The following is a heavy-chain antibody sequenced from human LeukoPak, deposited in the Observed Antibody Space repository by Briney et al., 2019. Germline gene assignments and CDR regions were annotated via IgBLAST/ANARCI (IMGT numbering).Heavy chain of an antibody. J-gene: IGHJ4*02. Sequence: SETLSLTCTVSGGSISSSSYFWGWIRQPPGKGPEWIGNIYYSGSTYSNPSLKSRVTISADTSKNQFSLKLTSVTAADTAVYYCARPTGWDGYNYFDYWGQGNLVTVSS. D-gene: IGHD5-24*01. CDR3: ARPTGWDGYNYFDY. CDR2: IYYSGST. V-gene: IGHV4-39*01. CDR1: GGSISSSSYF.